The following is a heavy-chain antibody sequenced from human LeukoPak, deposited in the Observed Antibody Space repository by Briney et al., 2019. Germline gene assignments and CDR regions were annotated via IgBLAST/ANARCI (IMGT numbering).Heavy chain of an antibody. CDR2: ISFEGSNK. V-gene: IGHV3-30*18. D-gene: IGHD3-22*01. Sequence: GGSLRLSPVASRFTFSTYAMHWVRQAPRQGLEWVAVISFEGSNKQDAHPPKGRFTLSRENSKNTLYLQMNSLRAEDTAVYYCAKANTDYYDISGYPEPYFDYWGQGTLVTVSS. CDR3: AKANTDYYDISGYPEPYFDY. CDR1: RFTFSTYA. J-gene: IGHJ4*02.